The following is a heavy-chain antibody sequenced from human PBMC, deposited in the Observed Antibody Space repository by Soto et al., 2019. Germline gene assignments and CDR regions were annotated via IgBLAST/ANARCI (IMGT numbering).Heavy chain of an antibody. CDR2: IYYSGST. Sequence: QVQLQESGPGLVKPSQTLSLTCTVSGGSISSGGYYWSWIRQNPGKGLEWIGYIYYSGSTNYNPSLKSRVTISVDTSKNQFSLKLSSLTAADTSVYYCAFLPAPYGDYEGAWGQGTLVTVSS. D-gene: IGHD4-17*01. CDR1: GGSISSGGYY. J-gene: IGHJ4*02. CDR3: AFLPAPYGDYEGA. V-gene: IGHV4-31*03.